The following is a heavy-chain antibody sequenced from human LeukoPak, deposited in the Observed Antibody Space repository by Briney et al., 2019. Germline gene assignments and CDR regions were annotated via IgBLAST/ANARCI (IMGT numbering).Heavy chain of an antibody. D-gene: IGHD4-17*01. Sequence: SQTLSLTCTVSGGSISSGGYYWSWIRQHPGKGLEWIGYIYYSGSTYYNPSLKSRVTISVDTSKNQFSPKLSSVTAADTAVYYCAREPYGDYPVACYYGMDVWGQGTTVTVSS. J-gene: IGHJ6*02. CDR2: IYYSGST. CDR1: GGSISSGGYY. CDR3: AREPYGDYPVACYYGMDV. V-gene: IGHV4-31*03.